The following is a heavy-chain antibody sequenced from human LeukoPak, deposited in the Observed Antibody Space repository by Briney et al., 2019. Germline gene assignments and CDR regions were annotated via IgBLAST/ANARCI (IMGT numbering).Heavy chain of an antibody. D-gene: IGHD6-19*01. J-gene: IGHJ5*02. V-gene: IGHV3-23*01. CDR3: AKDLVSSGWSSSLFDP. Sequence: PGGSLRLSCAASGFTFSSYAMNWVRQAPGEGLEWVSGISSSSDRMYYADSVKGRFTISRDNSKNTLYLQMNSLRAEDTAVYYCAKDLVSSGWSSSLFDPWGQGTLVTVSS. CDR1: GFTFSSYA. CDR2: ISSSSDRM.